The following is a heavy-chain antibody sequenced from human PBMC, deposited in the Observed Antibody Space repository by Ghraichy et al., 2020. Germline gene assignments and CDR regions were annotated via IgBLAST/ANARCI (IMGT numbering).Heavy chain of an antibody. CDR2: IKQDGSEK. CDR1: GFTFSSYW. D-gene: IGHD3-3*01. CDR3: ARDTHPPTYYDFWSGYYQDY. Sequence: GGSLRLSCAASGFTFSSYWMSWVRQAPGKGLEWVANIKQDGSEKYYVDSVKGRFTISRDNAKNSLYLQMNSLRAEDTAVYYCARDTHPPTYYDFWSGYYQDYWGQGTLVTVSS. J-gene: IGHJ4*02. V-gene: IGHV3-7*03.